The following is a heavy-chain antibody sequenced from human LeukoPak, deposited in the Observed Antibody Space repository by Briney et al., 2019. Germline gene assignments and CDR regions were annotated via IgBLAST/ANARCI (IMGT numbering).Heavy chain of an antibody. Sequence: GGSLRLSCAASGFTFSSYGMSWVRQAPGKGLEWVSAISGSGGSIYYADSVKGRFTISRDNSKNTLYLQMNSLRAEDTAVYYCAKELMYSSGWYNYYYYYMDVWGKGTTVTISS. J-gene: IGHJ6*03. CDR2: ISGSGGSI. CDR3: AKELMYSSGWYNYYYYYMDV. CDR1: GFTFSSYG. V-gene: IGHV3-23*01. D-gene: IGHD6-19*01.